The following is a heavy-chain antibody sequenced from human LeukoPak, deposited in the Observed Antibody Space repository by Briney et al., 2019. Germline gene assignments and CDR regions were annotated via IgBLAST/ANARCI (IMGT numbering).Heavy chain of an antibody. CDR1: GGSISSSSYY. CDR2: IYYSGST. J-gene: IGHJ4*02. Sequence: SETLSLTCTVSGGSISSSSYYWGWIRQPPGKGLEWIGSIYYSGSTYYNPSLKSRVTISVDTSKNQFSLKLSSVTAADTAVYYCARGITMVRGVIISRPFDYWGQGTLVTVSS. V-gene: IGHV4-39*01. D-gene: IGHD3-10*01. CDR3: ARGITMVRGVIISRPFDY.